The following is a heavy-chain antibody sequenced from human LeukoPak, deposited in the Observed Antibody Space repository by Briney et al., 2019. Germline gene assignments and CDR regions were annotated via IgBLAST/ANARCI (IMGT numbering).Heavy chain of an antibody. J-gene: IGHJ4*02. Sequence: SETLSLTCTVSGGSISSYYWSWIRQPPGKGLEWIGYIYYSGSTNYNPSLKSRVTISVDTSKNQFSLKLSSVTAADTAVYYCARGLGYDSSGYPPYYFDYWGQGTLVTVSS. CDR3: ARGLGYDSSGYPPYYFDY. CDR1: GGSISSYY. V-gene: IGHV4-59*12. CDR2: IYYSGST. D-gene: IGHD3-22*01.